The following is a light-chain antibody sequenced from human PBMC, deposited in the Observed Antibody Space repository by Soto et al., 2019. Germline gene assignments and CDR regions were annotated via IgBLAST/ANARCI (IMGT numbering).Light chain of an antibody. CDR1: QDISNS. CDR2: DAS. J-gene: IGKJ4*01. CDR3: QQYDNLPLT. Sequence: DIQMTQSPSSLSASVGDRVTITCQACQDISNSLDWYQQKPGKAPKLLIYDASNLETGVPSRFSGSGSGTYFTFTISSLQPEDIATYYCQQYDNLPLTFGGGTKVEIK. V-gene: IGKV1-33*01.